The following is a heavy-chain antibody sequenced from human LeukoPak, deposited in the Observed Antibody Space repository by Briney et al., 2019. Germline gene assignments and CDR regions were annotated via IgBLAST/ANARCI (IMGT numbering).Heavy chain of an antibody. CDR2: IWYDGSNK. D-gene: IGHD6-19*01. CDR1: GFTFSSYG. CDR3: ARDQAVLAVAGRGFDY. V-gene: IGHV3-33*08. J-gene: IGHJ4*02. Sequence: GGSLRLSCAASGFTFSSYGMHWVRQAPGKGLEWVAVIWYDGSNKCYADSVKGRFTISRDNSKNTLYLQMNSLRAEDTAVYYCARDQAVLAVAGRGFDYWGQGTLVTVSS.